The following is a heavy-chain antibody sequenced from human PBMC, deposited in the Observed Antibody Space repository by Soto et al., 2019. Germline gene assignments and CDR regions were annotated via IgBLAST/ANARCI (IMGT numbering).Heavy chain of an antibody. Sequence: PGGSLRLSCAASGFTFSSYWMSWVRQAPGKGLEWVANIKQDGSEKYYVDSVKGRFTISRDNAKNSLYLQMNSLRAEDTAVYYCARTDYRGGDYFDYWGQGTLVTVSS. CDR1: GFTFSSYW. D-gene: IGHD2-21*01. V-gene: IGHV3-7*01. J-gene: IGHJ4*02. CDR3: ARTDYRGGDYFDY. CDR2: IKQDGSEK.